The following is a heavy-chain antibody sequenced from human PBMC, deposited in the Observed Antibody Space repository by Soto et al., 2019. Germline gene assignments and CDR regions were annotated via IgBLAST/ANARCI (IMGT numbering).Heavy chain of an antibody. CDR1: GFTFSSYG. V-gene: IGHV3-33*01. CDR2: IWYDGSNK. Sequence: PGGSLRLSCAASGFTFSSYGMHWVRQAPGKGLEWVAVIWYDGSNKYYADSVKGRFTISRDNSKNTLYLQMNSLRAEDTAVYYCAREAIVGATFYPNFDYWGQGTLVTVSS. CDR3: AREAIVGATFYPNFDY. J-gene: IGHJ4*02. D-gene: IGHD1-26*01.